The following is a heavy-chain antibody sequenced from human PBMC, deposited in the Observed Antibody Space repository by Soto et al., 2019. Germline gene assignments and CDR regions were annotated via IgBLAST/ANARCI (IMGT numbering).Heavy chain of an antibody. V-gene: IGHV1-18*04. D-gene: IGHD4-17*01. CDR1: VYTFTSSG. Sequence: ASVKVSCKTSVYTFTSSGISWVGPAPGQGLERMGWISAYNDNTKFAQKLQGRVTMTTDTSTSTAYMELRSLRSDDTAMYYCARGSRDYIDYYFDYWGQGTLVTVSS. J-gene: IGHJ4*02. CDR2: ISAYNDNT. CDR3: ARGSRDYIDYYFDY.